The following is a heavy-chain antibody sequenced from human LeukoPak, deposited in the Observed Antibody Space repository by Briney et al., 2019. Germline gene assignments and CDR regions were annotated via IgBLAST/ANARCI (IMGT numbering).Heavy chain of an antibody. Sequence: ASVKVSCKASGYTFTGYYMHWVRQAPGQGLEWMVWINPNSGGTNYAQKFQGRVTMTRDTSISTAYMELSRLRSDDTAVYYCARDRDILEWLFFYWGQGTLVTVSS. V-gene: IGHV1-2*02. J-gene: IGHJ4*02. D-gene: IGHD3-3*01. CDR1: GYTFTGYY. CDR2: INPNSGGT. CDR3: ARDRDILEWLFFY.